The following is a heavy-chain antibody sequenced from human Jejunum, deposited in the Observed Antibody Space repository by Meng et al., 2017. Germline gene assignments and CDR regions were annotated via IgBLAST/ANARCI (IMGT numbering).Heavy chain of an antibody. D-gene: IGHD3-9*01. Sequence: GGSLRLSCAGPGFTFSHYAMHWVRQAPGGGLEWVAFISYDGIYKFYADSVKGRFTISRDDSSNTLSLEMNSLRPDDTAVFYCGGERTGFYIEEWGQGTLVTVSS. V-gene: IGHV3-30*01. CDR2: ISYDGIYK. CDR3: GGERTGFYIEE. CDR1: GFTFSHYA. J-gene: IGHJ1*01.